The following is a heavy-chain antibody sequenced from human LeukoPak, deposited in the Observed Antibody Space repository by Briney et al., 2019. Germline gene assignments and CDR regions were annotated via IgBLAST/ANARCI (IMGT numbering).Heavy chain of an antibody. CDR3: AREVNEKHDAFDM. CDR2: FYFSGSS. V-gene: IGHV4-4*07. D-gene: IGHD2-8*01. CDR1: SVSINGYY. J-gene: IGHJ3*02. Sequence: SETLSLTCSVSSVSINGYYWSWIRQSAGKGLEWLGRFYFSGSSDYNPSLKSRVGMSIDTSQNHFYLRLTSVTAADTGVYFCAREVNEKHDAFDMWGQGTMVAVSS.